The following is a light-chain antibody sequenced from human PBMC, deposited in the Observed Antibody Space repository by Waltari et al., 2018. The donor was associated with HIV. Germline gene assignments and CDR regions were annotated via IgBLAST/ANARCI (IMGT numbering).Light chain of an antibody. CDR2: EVN. CDR1: SSDVGRYDY. Sequence: QSALTQPPSASGSPGQSVTISCTGTSSDVGRYDYVSWYQQHPGKAPKRLIYEVNKRPAGVPDRFSGSKCGNTASLTVSGLQAEDEAEYSCTSYAGINPVAFGGGTKLTVL. V-gene: IGLV2-8*01. CDR3: TSYAGINPVA. J-gene: IGLJ2*01.